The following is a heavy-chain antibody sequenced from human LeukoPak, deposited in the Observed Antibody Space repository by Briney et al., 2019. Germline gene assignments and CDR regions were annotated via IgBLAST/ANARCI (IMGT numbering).Heavy chain of an antibody. J-gene: IGHJ4*02. D-gene: IGHD1-1*01. CDR2: IKEDGSEN. CDR3: ARQRYSDY. V-gene: IGHV3-7*01. Sequence: GSLRLSWAASGFTLRRYWITWVRQAPGEGLEWVANIKEDGSENSYVESVKGRFTISRDNAKNSLYLQLNSLRAEDTAVYFCARQRYSDYWGQGTLVTVSS. CDR1: GFTLRRYW.